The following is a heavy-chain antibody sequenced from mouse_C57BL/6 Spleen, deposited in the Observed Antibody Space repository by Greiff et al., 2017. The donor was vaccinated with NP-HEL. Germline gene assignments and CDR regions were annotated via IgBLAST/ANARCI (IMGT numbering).Heavy chain of an antibody. CDR3: ARGYEYFWAMDY. J-gene: IGHJ4*01. Sequence: EVQLQQSGPELVKPGASVKMSCKASGYTFTDYNMHWVKQSHGKSLEWIGYINPNNGGTRYNQKFKGKATLTVNKSSSTAYMELRSLTSEDSAVYYCARGYEYFWAMDYWGQGTSVTVSS. CDR1: GYTFTDYN. D-gene: IGHD2-4*01. V-gene: IGHV1-22*01. CDR2: INPNNGGT.